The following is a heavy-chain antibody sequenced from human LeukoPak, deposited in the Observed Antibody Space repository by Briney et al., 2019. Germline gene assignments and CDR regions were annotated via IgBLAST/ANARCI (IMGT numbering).Heavy chain of an antibody. CDR3: ALTGPPGGSYTIDY. CDR2: ISGSGGST. D-gene: IGHD1-26*01. Sequence: PGGSLRLSCAASGFTFSSYAMSWVRQAPGKGLEWVSAISGSGGSTYYADSVKGRFTISRDNSKNTLYLQMNSLRAEDTAVYYCALTGPPGGSYTIDYWGQGTLVTVSS. V-gene: IGHV3-23*01. J-gene: IGHJ4*02. CDR1: GFTFSSYA.